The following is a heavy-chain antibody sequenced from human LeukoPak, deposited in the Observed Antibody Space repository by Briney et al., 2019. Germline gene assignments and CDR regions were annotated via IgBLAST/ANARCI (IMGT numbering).Heavy chain of an antibody. CDR1: GFTFSSYS. Sequence: PGGSLRLSCAASGFTFSSYSMNWVRQAPGKGLEWVSAISGSGGDTYYADSVKGRFTISRDNSKNTLYLQTSGLRAEDTAVYYCAKDLGSVVTPPSLDFWGQGTLVTVSS. CDR2: ISGSGGDT. J-gene: IGHJ4*02. D-gene: IGHD4-23*01. V-gene: IGHV3-23*01. CDR3: AKDLGSVVTPPSLDF.